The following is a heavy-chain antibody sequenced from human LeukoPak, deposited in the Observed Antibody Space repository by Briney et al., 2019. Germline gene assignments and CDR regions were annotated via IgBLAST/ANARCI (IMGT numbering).Heavy chain of an antibody. Sequence: GGSLRLSCAVSGFTFSDYYMDWVRQAPGKGLEGVGRSRNKPNGYTTEYAASVKGRFTISRDDSKNSLYLQMNSLKTEDTAVYYCARDLGGGYARGMDVWGQGTTVTVSS. CDR3: ARDLGGGYARGMDV. J-gene: IGHJ6*02. D-gene: IGHD3-16*01. CDR1: GFTFSDYY. V-gene: IGHV3-72*01. CDR2: SRNKPNGYTT.